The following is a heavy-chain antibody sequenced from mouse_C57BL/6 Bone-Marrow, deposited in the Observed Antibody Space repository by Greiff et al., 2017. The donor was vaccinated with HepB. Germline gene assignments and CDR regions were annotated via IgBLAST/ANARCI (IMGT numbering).Heavy chain of an antibody. CDR1: GYTFTSYW. CDR3: AREHIGPYSNYPYYAMDY. D-gene: IGHD2-5*01. J-gene: IGHJ4*01. V-gene: IGHV1-50*01. Sequence: QVQLQQPGAELVKPGASVKLSCKASGYTFTSYWMQWVKQRPGQGLEWIGEIDPSDSYNNYNQKFKGKATLTVDTSSSTAYMQLSSLTSEDSAVYYYAREHIGPYSNYPYYAMDYWGQGTSVTVSS. CDR2: IDPSDSYN.